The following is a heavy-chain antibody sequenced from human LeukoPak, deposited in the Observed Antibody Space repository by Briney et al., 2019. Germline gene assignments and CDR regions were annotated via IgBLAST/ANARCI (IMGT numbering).Heavy chain of an antibody. J-gene: IGHJ4*02. Sequence: PGGSLRLSCEASGFTFSSYWMNWARQAPGKGLEWVASINHNGNVNYYVDSVKGRFTISRDNAKNSLYLQMNSLGVEDTAVFYCARDQYDTWSRRGNFDSWGQGTLVIVSS. D-gene: IGHD3-3*01. V-gene: IGHV3-7*03. CDR2: INHNGNVN. CDR3: ARDQYDTWSRRGNFDS. CDR1: GFTFSSYW.